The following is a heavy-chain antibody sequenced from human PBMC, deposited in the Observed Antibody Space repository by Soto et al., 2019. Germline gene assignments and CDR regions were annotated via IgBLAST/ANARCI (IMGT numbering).Heavy chain of an antibody. CDR2: ISTYNGDT. Sequence: ASVKVSCKASGYSFSNYGISWVREAPGQGLEWMGWISTYNGDTDYPQKVQGRVTMTTNTSTSTAYLELRSLSSDDTAVYYCARDRGYDESTGYLGRALYGWGQETMVTVSS. V-gene: IGHV1-18*01. CDR3: ARDRGYDESTGYLGRALYG. J-gene: IGHJ3*01. CDR1: GYSFSNYG. D-gene: IGHD3-22*01.